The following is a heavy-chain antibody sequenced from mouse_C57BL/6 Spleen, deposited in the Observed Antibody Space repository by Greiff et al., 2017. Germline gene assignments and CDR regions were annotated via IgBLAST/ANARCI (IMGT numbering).Heavy chain of an antibody. CDR2: IDPSDSET. V-gene: IGHV1-52*01. J-gene: IGHJ3*01. CDR3: ARPYGYGGAWFAY. Sequence: QVQLQQPGAELVRPGSSVKLSCKASGYTFTSYWMHWVKQRPIQGLEWIGNIDPSDSETHYNQKFKDKATLTVDKSSSTAYMQRSSLTSEDSAVYYGARPYGYGGAWFAYWGQGTLVTVSA. CDR1: GYTFTSYW. D-gene: IGHD2-2*01.